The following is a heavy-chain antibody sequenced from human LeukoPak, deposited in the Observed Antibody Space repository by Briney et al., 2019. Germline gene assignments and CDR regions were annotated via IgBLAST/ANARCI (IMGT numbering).Heavy chain of an antibody. CDR3: ARGTGYNWLVDY. D-gene: IGHD5-24*01. J-gene: IGHJ4*02. CDR1: GFTVSRNY. CDR2: IYTGGDT. Sequence: GGSLRLSCAASGFTVSRNYMNWVRQAPGKGLEWVSVIYTGGDTYYADPVKGRFTISRDNSKNTLYLQMNSLRGEDTAVYYCARGTGYNWLVDYWGQGTLVTVSS. V-gene: IGHV3-53*01.